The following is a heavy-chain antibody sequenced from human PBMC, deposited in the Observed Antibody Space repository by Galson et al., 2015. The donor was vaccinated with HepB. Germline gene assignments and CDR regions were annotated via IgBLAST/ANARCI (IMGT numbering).Heavy chain of an antibody. CDR3: ARGRTAAYVHSLTI. CDR1: GFTFTTYA. D-gene: IGHD2-21*02. Sequence: SLRLSCAASGFTFTTYAMTWVRQTPGKGLEWVSGIDGAGSNTYYADSVRGRFTISRDDSQNTLYLQMNGLRGEDTATYYCARGRTAAYVHSLTIWGRGTMVTVSS. J-gene: IGHJ3*02. CDR2: IDGAGSNT. V-gene: IGHV3-23*01.